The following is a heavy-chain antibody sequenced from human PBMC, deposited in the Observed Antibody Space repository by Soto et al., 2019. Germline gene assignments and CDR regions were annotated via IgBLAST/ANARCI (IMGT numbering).Heavy chain of an antibody. J-gene: IGHJ4*02. CDR1: GVSINNYY. Sequence: SETLSLTCKVSGVSINNYYWSWIRQSPGKGLEWIGYIYYSGTTNYNPSLKSRVTISVDTPRNQFSLRLSSMPAADTAVYYCARYGGDDWSRHFDSWGQGTLVTVSS. D-gene: IGHD2-21*02. CDR3: ARYGGDDWSRHFDS. CDR2: IYYSGTT. V-gene: IGHV4-59*08.